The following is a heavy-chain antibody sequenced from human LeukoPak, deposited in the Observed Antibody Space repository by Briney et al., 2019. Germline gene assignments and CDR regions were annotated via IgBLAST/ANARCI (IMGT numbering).Heavy chain of an antibody. V-gene: IGHV4-38-2*02. CDR1: GYSISSGYY. J-gene: IGHJ6*03. CDR3: ARVQGCSGGSCYSYYYYYYMDV. Sequence: SETLSLTCTVSGYSISSGYYWAWIRQPPGKGLEWIGTIYHSGSTYYNPSLKSRVTISVDTSKNQFSLKLSSVIAADTAVYYCARVQGCSGGSCYSYYYYYYMDVWGKGTTVTVSS. CDR2: IYHSGST. D-gene: IGHD2-15*01.